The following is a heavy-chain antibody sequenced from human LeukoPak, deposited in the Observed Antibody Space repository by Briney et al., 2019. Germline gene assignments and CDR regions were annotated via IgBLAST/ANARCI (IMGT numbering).Heavy chain of an antibody. J-gene: IGHJ4*02. CDR1: GASINSHY. V-gene: IGHV4-59*11. Sequence: SETLSLTCSVSGASINSHYWSWIRQSPGKGLEWIGYVFNGGSTNYNPSLNSRVTMSLDTSRAQFSLRLSSVTAADTAIYYCASRPADTTWYGVFDYWSQGTLVTVST. CDR3: ASRPADTTWYGVFDY. D-gene: IGHD3-10*01. CDR2: VFNGGST.